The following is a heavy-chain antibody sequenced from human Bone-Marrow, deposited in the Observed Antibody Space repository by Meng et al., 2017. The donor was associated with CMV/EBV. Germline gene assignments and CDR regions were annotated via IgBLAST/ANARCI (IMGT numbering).Heavy chain of an antibody. CDR3: AVLWRGRVDY. Sequence: GSLRLSCTVSGGSISSSSYYWGWIRQPPGKGLEWIGSIYYSGGTYYNPSLKSRVTISVDTSKNQFSLKLSSVTAADTAVYYCAVLWRGRVDYWGQGTLVTVSS. D-gene: IGHD2-21*01. J-gene: IGHJ4*02. CDR1: GGSISSSSYY. V-gene: IGHV4-39*01. CDR2: IYYSGGT.